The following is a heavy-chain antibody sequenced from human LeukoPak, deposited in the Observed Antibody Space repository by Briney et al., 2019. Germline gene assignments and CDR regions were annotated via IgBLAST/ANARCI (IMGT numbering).Heavy chain of an antibody. CDR3: ARDYGGFDAFDI. V-gene: IGHV3-48*01. J-gene: IGHJ3*02. CDR1: GFTFGSYS. D-gene: IGHD3-10*01. CDR2: ISSSSSTI. Sequence: GGSLRLSCAASGFTFGSYSMNWVRQAPGKGLEWVSYISSSSSTIYYADSVKGRFTISRDNAKNSLYLQMNSLRAEDTAVYYCARDYGGFDAFDIWGQGTMVTVSS.